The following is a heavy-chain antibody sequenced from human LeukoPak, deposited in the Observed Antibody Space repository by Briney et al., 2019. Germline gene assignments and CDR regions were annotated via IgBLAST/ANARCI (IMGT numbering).Heavy chain of an antibody. D-gene: IGHD6-19*01. CDR2: ISSSGRTI. CDR1: GITFSSYE. CDR3: AREGHSSGPPLDL. V-gene: IGHV3-48*03. J-gene: IGHJ5*02. Sequence: GGSLRLSCVASGITFSSYEMNWVRQAPGKGLEWISHISSSGRTIYYADSVKGRYTIARDNTKNSLYLQMNSLRGEDSAVYYCAREGHSSGPPLDLWGRGTLVTVSS.